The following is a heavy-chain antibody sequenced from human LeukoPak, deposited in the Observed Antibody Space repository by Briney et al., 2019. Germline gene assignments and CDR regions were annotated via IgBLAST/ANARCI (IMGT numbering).Heavy chain of an antibody. Sequence: ASEKVSCKASGYTFTSYGISWVRQAPGQGLEWMGWISGYNGNTNYAQKLQGRVTMTTDTSTSTAYMELRSLRSDDTAVYYCARDQTPGGYVQVNGGTTFDYWGQGTLVTVSS. J-gene: IGHJ4*02. CDR3: ARDQTPGGYVQVNGGTTFDY. V-gene: IGHV1-18*01. CDR2: ISGYNGNT. D-gene: IGHD5-12*01. CDR1: GYTFTSYG.